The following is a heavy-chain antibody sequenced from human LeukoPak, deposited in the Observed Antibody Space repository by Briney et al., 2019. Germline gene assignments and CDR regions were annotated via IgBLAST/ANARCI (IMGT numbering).Heavy chain of an antibody. CDR3: ARESTYGDPRKYCYTGLDV. Sequence: PGRSLRLSCAASGFTFSYYGMHWVRQAPGKGLEWVALISYDGSNKYYADSVKGRFTISRDNSKNTLYLQMNSLRVEDTAVYYCARESTYGDPRKYCYTGLDVWGKGTTVTVSS. V-gene: IGHV3-30*03. CDR2: ISYDGSNK. D-gene: IGHD4-17*01. J-gene: IGHJ6*04. CDR1: GFTFSYYG.